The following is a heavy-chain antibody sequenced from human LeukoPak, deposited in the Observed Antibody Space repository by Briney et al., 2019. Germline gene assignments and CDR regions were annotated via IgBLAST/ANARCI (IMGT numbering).Heavy chain of an antibody. D-gene: IGHD3-22*01. CDR1: EFPFSNYG. CDR2: ISTSGGST. CDR3: AKLIDSSGYYGWGAFDI. J-gene: IGHJ3*02. V-gene: IGHV3-23*01. Sequence: GGSLRLSCAASEFPFSNYGMSWVRQAPGKGLEWVSSISTSGGSTYYADSVKGRFTISRDNSKDTLYLQMNSLRAGDTAVYYCAKLIDSSGYYGWGAFDIWGQGTMVTVSS.